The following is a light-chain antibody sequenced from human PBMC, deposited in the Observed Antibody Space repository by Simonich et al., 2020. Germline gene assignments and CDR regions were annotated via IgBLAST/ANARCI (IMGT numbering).Light chain of an antibody. CDR1: QSVSSN. J-gene: IGKJ1*01. V-gene: IGKV3-15*01. CDR2: GAS. CDR3: QQYNSYSRT. Sequence: EIVMTQSPATLSVSPGERATLPCRASQSVSSNLAWYQQKPGQAPRLLIYGASTRATGIPARFSGSGSGTEFTLTISSLQSEDFAVYYCQQYNSYSRTFGQGTKVEIK.